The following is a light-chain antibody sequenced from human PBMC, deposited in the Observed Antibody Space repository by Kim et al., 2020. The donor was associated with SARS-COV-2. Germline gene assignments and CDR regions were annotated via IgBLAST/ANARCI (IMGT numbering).Light chain of an antibody. Sequence: DRVTLTCRASHVFSSRLAWYQQTPGKAPELLIYATSTLHSGVPSRFRGSGSGTDFTLTISNLQPEDFATYYCRQVSSYPPVICTFGPGTKVDIK. CDR2: ATS. V-gene: IGKV1-9*01. CDR3: RQVSSYPPVICT. J-gene: IGKJ3*01. CDR1: HVFSSR.